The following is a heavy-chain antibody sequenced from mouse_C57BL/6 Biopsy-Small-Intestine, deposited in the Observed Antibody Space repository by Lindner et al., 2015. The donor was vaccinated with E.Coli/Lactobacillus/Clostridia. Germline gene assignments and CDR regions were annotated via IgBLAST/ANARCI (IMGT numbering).Heavy chain of an antibody. CDR1: GHTFTSYV. Sequence: VQLQESGPELVKPGASVKMSCKASGHTFTSYVRHWVKQKPGQGLEWIGYINPYNDGTKYNEKFKGKATLTSDKSSSTAYMELSSLTSEDSAVYYCAREGYTGTRPFAYWGQGTLVTVSA. CDR2: INPYNDGT. V-gene: IGHV1-14*01. J-gene: IGHJ3*01. D-gene: IGHD4-1*01. CDR3: AREGYTGTRPFAY.